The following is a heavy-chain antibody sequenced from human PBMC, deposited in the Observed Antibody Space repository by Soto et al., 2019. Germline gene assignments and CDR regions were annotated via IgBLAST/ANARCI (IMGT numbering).Heavy chain of an antibody. CDR3: AKDRAEWGSYDY. J-gene: IGHJ4*02. D-gene: IGHD7-27*01. Sequence: EVQMLESGGGLVQPGESLRLSCAASGFTFSSYAMSWVRQAPGKGLKWVSTISGSGGSTYYAESVKGRFTISRDNSKNTLYLQLNSLRAEVTAVYYCAKDRAEWGSYDYWGQGILVTVSS. CDR1: GFTFSSYA. CDR2: ISGSGGST. V-gene: IGHV3-23*01.